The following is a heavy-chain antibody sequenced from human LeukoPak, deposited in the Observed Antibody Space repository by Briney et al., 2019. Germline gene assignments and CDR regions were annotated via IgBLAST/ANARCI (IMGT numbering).Heavy chain of an antibody. CDR3: ARALQYCSSTSCGDYFDY. Sequence: ASVKVSCKASGYTFTGYYMHWVRQAPGQGLEWMGWINPNSGGTNYAQKFQGRVTMTRDTSISTAYMELSRLRSDDTAVYYCARALQYCSSTSCGDYFDYWGQGTLVTVSS. CDR2: INPNSGGT. CDR1: GYTFTGYY. J-gene: IGHJ4*02. D-gene: IGHD2-2*01. V-gene: IGHV1-2*02.